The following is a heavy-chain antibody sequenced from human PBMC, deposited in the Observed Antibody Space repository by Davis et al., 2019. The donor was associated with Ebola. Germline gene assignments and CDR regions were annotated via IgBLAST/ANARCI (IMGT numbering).Heavy chain of an antibody. CDR1: GGSISSSSYY. J-gene: IGHJ4*02. CDR3: ARGGVSPWSYYFDY. D-gene: IGHD6-13*01. CDR2: IYYSGST. V-gene: IGHV4-39*07. Sequence: SETLSLTCTVSGGSISSSSYYWGWIRQPPGKGLEWIGSIYYSGSTYYNPSLKSRVTISVDTSKNQFSLKLSSVTAADTAVYYCARGGVSPWSYYFDYWGQGTLVTVSS.